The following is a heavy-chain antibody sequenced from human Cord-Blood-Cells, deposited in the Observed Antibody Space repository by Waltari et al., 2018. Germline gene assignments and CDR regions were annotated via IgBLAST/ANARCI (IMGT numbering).Heavy chain of an antibody. CDR2: INHSGST. J-gene: IGHJ4*02. CDR1: GGSFSGYY. Sequence: QVQLQQWGAGLLKPSETLSLTCAVYGGSFSGYYWSWIRQPPGKGLEWIGEINHSGSTNYNPSLKSRVTISVDTSKNQFSPKLSSVTAADTAVYYCAMISGWYFDYWGQGTLVTVSS. D-gene: IGHD6-19*01. V-gene: IGHV4-34*01. CDR3: AMISGWYFDY.